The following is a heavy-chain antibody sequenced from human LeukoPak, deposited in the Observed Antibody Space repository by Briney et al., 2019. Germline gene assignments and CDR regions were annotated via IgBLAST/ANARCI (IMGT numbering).Heavy chain of an antibody. D-gene: IGHD6-19*01. CDR2: ISHSGST. Sequence: PSETLSLTCAVYGGSFSGYYWSWIRQPPGKGLEWIGEISHSGSTNYNPSLKSRVTISVDTSKNQFSLKLSSVTAADTAVYYCARGLTGYSSGWYGVKYYFDYWGQGTLVTVSS. CDR1: GGSFSGYY. V-gene: IGHV4-34*01. J-gene: IGHJ4*02. CDR3: ARGLTGYSSGWYGVKYYFDY.